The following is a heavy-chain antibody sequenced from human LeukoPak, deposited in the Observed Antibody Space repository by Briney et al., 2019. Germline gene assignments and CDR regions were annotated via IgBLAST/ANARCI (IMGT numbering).Heavy chain of an antibody. D-gene: IGHD1-14*01. CDR1: GNYW. CDR3: ATRKWGFDY. J-gene: IGHJ4*02. Sequence: GGSLRLSCAASGNYWMHWVRQAPGKGLEWVSSISSSSSYIYYADSVKGRFTISRDNAKNSLYLQMNSLRADDTAVYYCATRKWGFDYWGQGTLVTVSS. CDR2: ISSSSSYI. V-gene: IGHV3-21*04.